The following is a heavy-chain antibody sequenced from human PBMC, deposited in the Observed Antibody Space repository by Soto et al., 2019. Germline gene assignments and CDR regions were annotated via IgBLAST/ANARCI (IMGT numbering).Heavy chain of an antibody. CDR1: GGSISSSSYY. V-gene: IGHV4-39*01. CDR2: IYYSGST. Sequence: SETLSLTCTVSGGSISSSSYYWGWIRQPPGKGLEWIGSIYYSGSTYYNPSLKSRVTISVDTSKNQFSLKLSSVTAADTAVYYCARRELEAFDIWGQGTMVTVSS. D-gene: IGHD1-1*01. J-gene: IGHJ3*02. CDR3: ARRELEAFDI.